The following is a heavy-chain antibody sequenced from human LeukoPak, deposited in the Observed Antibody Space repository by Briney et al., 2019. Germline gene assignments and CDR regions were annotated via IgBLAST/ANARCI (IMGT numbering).Heavy chain of an antibody. D-gene: IGHD6-13*01. CDR1: VGSFSGYY. CDR2: INHSGST. Sequence: SETLSLTCAVYVGSFSGYYWSWIRQSPGKGLEWIGEINHSGSTNYNPSLKSRVTISVDTSKNQFSLKLSSVTAADTAVYYCARQGIAAAGTTYYFDYWGQGTLVTVSS. CDR3: ARQGIAAAGTTYYFDY. J-gene: IGHJ4*02. V-gene: IGHV4-34*01.